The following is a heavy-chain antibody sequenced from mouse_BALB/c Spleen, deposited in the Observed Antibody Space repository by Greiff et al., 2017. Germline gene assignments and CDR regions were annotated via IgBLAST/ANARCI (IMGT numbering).Heavy chain of an antibody. D-gene: IGHD4-1*01. CDR3: ARSRWDGAMDY. J-gene: IGHJ4*01. CDR2: INPGSGGT. Sequence: VQLQESGAELVRPGTSVKVSCKASGYAFTNYLIEWVKQRPGQGLEWIGVINPGSGGTNYNEKFKGKATLTADKSSSTAYMQLSSLTSDDSAVYFCARSRWDGAMDYWGQGTSVTVSS. V-gene: IGHV1-54*01. CDR1: GYAFTNYL.